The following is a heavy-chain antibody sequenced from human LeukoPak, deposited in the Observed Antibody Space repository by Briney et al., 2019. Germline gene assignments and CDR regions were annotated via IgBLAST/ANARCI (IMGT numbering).Heavy chain of an antibody. CDR3: ARDSWELPFDY. J-gene: IGHJ4*02. CDR1: GFTFSSYW. Sequence: GGSLILSCAASGFTFSSYWMSWVRQAPGKGLEWVANIKQDGSEKYYVDSVKGRFTISRDNAKNSLYLQMNSLRAEDTAVYYCARDSWELPFDYWGQGTLVTVSS. D-gene: IGHD1-26*01. V-gene: IGHV3-7*01. CDR2: IKQDGSEK.